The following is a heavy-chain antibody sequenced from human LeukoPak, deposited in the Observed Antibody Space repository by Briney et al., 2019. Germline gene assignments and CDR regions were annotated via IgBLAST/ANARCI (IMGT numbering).Heavy chain of an antibody. D-gene: IGHD6-13*01. Sequence: SETLSLTCTVSGGSISSSSYYWGWIRQPPGKGLEWIGSIYYSGSTYYNPSLKSRVTISVDTSKNQFSLKVTSVTAADTAVYYCARHIPTERAAASGWFDPWGQGTLVTVSS. CDR1: GGSISSSSYY. J-gene: IGHJ5*02. CDR2: IYYSGST. V-gene: IGHV4-39*01. CDR3: ARHIPTERAAASGWFDP.